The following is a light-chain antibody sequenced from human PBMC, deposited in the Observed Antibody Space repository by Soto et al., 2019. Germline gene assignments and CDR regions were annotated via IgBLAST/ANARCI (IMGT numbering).Light chain of an antibody. J-gene: IGKJ1*01. CDR2: ESS. Sequence: EIVLTQSPATLSLSPGDGATLSCRASQTISKYLPWYQQKPGQAPRLLIYESSERASGVPSRFSGGGSGSDFTLTISSLEPEDFAFYYCQQRANGPWTFGQGTRVEI. CDR3: QQRANGPWT. V-gene: IGKV3-11*01. CDR1: QTISKY.